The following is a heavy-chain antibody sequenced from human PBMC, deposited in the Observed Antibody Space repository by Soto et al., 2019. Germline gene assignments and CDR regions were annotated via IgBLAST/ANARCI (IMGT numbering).Heavy chain of an antibody. CDR2: INAGNGNT. Sequence: QVHLVQSGAEVKKSGASVKVSCKASGYTFTSYAMHWVRQAPGQRLEWMGWINAGNGNTKYSQKFQGRVTITRDTSASTAYMELSSLRSEDTAVYYCARILGYCSGGSCDYWGQGTLVTVSS. CDR1: GYTFTSYA. CDR3: ARILGYCSGGSCDY. V-gene: IGHV1-3*01. J-gene: IGHJ4*02. D-gene: IGHD2-15*01.